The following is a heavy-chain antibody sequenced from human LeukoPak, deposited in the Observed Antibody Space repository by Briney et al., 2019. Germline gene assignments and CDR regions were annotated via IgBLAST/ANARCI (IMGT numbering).Heavy chain of an antibody. Sequence: ASVKVSCKASGYTFTSYYMHWVRQAPGQGLEWMGIINPSGGSTSYAQKFQGRVTMTRDTSTSTVYMELSSLRSGDTAVYYCATDLASYYFDYWGQGTLVTVSS. J-gene: IGHJ4*02. V-gene: IGHV1-46*01. CDR3: ATDLASYYFDY. CDR1: GYTFTSYY. CDR2: INPSGGST.